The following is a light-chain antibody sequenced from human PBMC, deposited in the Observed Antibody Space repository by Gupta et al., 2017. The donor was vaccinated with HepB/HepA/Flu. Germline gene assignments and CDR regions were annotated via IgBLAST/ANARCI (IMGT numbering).Light chain of an antibody. J-gene: IGKJ1*01. Sequence: IQMSKSPSSLSASIGDRVTISSRASQNINNYLAWYQQKPGKAPKLLIYSASSLQSGGPSRFSGSGSATDFTLTISSLQPEEFSIDFCHQSYNTPWTFGQGTKVEI. V-gene: IGKV1-39*01. CDR3: HQSYNTPWT. CDR2: SAS. CDR1: QNINNY.